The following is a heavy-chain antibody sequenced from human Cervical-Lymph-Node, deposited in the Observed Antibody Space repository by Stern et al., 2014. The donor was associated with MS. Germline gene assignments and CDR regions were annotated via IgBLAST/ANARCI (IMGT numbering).Heavy chain of an antibody. CDR1: GDSISRRSYY. V-gene: IGHV4-61*01. Sequence: QVQLQESGPGLVKPSETLSLTCTVSGDSISRRSYYWSWLRQPPGQGLEWSGFIYYGGSTKYNPSLNSRVTILQDSSKNQISLKLSSVTAADSAVYYCARDGYSSTEYYLEYWGQGILVTVSS. CDR2: IYYGGST. CDR3: ARDGYSSTEYYLEY. D-gene: IGHD2-2*01. J-gene: IGHJ4*02.